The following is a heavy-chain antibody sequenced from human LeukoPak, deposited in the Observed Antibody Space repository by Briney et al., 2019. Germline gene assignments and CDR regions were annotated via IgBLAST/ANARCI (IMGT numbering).Heavy chain of an antibody. V-gene: IGHV4-39*07. CDR1: GGSISSSSYY. D-gene: IGHD2-2*01. CDR2: IYYSGST. Sequence: SSETLSLTCTVSGGSISSSSYYWGWIRQPPGKGLEWIGSIYYSGSTYYNPSLKSRVTISVDTSKNQFSLKLSSVTAADTAVYYCARGYHLPHYYYYYMDVWGKGTTVTVSS. J-gene: IGHJ6*03. CDR3: ARGYHLPHYYYYYMDV.